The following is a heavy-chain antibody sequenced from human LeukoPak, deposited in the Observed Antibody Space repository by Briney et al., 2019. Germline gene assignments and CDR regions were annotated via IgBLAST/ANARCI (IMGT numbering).Heavy chain of an antibody. CDR1: GVRFSDYY. D-gene: IGHD3-22*01. CDR3: ASLYDSTGFCFDY. J-gene: IGHJ4*02. Sequence: GSLRLSCVVSGVRFSDYYMSWIRQTPGKGLEFISYISVSGDAIHYTDSVKGRFTISRDNAKNSLYLQLDSLSAEDTAVYYCASLYDSTGFCFDYWGQGALVTVSS. V-gene: IGHV3-11*01. CDR2: ISVSGDAI.